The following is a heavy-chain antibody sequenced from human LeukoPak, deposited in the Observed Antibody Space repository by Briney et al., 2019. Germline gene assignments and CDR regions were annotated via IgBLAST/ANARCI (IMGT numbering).Heavy chain of an antibody. CDR3: ARLQYYDILTGYYNFFDY. J-gene: IGHJ4*02. D-gene: IGHD3-9*01. V-gene: IGHV5-51*01. CDR2: IYPGDSDT. CDR1: GYSFTSCW. Sequence: GESLKISCKGSGYSFTSCWISWVRQMPGKGLEWMGIIYPGDSDTRYSPSFQGQVTISADKSISTAYLQWSSLKASDTAMYYCARLQYYDILTGYYNFFDYWGQGTLVTVSS.